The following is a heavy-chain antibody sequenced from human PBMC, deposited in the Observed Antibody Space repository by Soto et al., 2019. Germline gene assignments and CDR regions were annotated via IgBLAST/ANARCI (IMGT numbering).Heavy chain of an antibody. J-gene: IGHJ4*02. CDR3: ARDDDYGSGGAY. CDR2: ISAYNGNT. V-gene: IGHV1-18*01. Sequence: ASVKVSCKASGYTFTSHGISWVRHAPGQGLERMGWISAYNGNTNYAQKLQGRVTMTTDTSTSTAYMELRSLRSDDTAVYYCARDDDYGSGGAYWGQGALVTVSS. D-gene: IGHD3-10*01. CDR1: GYTFTSHG.